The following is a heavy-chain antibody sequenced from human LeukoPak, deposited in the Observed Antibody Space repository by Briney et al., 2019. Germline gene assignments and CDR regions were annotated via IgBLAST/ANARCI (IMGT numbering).Heavy chain of an antibody. D-gene: IGHD2-2*01. CDR2: ISGSGGST. CDR1: GFTYSNYA. Sequence: GGSLRLSCAASGFTYSNYAMSWVRQAPGKGREWVSAISGSGGSTYYADSVKGRFTISRDNSKNTLYLQMNSLRAEDTAVYYCAKVGGRYCSSTSCYSFDYWGQGTLVTVSS. V-gene: IGHV3-23*01. CDR3: AKVGGRYCSSTSCYSFDY. J-gene: IGHJ4*02.